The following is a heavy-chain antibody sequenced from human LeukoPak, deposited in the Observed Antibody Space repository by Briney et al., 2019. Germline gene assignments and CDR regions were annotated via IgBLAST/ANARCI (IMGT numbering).Heavy chain of an antibody. J-gene: IGHJ6*03. CDR3: ARAIRIAVAARAYYYMDV. Sequence: PSETLSLTCTVSGGSISSYYWSWIRQPAGKGLEWIGRIYTSGSTNYNPSLKSRVTMSVDTSKNQFSLKLSSVTAADTAVYYCARAIRIAVAARAYYYMDVWGKGTTVTVSS. CDR2: IYTSGST. CDR1: GGSISSYY. V-gene: IGHV4-4*07. D-gene: IGHD6-19*01.